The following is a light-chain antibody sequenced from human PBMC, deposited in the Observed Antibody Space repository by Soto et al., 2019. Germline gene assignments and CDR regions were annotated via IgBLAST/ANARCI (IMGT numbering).Light chain of an antibody. CDR2: SAS. Sequence: DIQKTQSPSSLSASVGDSVTITCRASQGINNYLAWYQQKPGKVPVLLIYSASTLKPGIPSRFSGSGAGTDFTLTISSLQPEDFATYYCHKYDSAPRTFGQGTKVDIK. CDR1: QGINNY. J-gene: IGKJ1*01. CDR3: HKYDSAPRT. V-gene: IGKV1-27*01.